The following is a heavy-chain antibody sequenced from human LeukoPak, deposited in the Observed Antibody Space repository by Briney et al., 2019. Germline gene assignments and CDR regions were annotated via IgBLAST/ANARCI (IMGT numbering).Heavy chain of an antibody. V-gene: IGHV3-23*01. J-gene: IGHJ6*03. CDR1: GFTFSNYA. Sequence: GGTLRLSCAASGFTFSNYAMTWVRQAPGKGLEWVSAITGSGDDTYYADSVKGRLTISRDDSKNTLYMQMNSLRTEDTAVYYCARIRSTVSYYYHYFDVWGKGTTVTVSS. D-gene: IGHD4-11*01. CDR3: ARIRSTVSYYYHYFDV. CDR2: ITGSGDDT.